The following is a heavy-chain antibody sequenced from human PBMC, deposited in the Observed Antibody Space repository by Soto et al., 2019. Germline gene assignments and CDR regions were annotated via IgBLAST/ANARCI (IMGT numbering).Heavy chain of an antibody. J-gene: IGHJ5*02. CDR2: IYPGDSDT. CDR3: GRLLSGWSGGDP. V-gene: IGHV5-51*01. CDR1: VYNFTNYW. D-gene: IGHD6-19*01. Sequence: PGESLKISCKGSVYNFTNYWIHWVRQMPGKCLEWMGIIYPGDSDTXXSPSFQGXXTISAYKSISTXYLQWXSLKASDSAMYYCGRLLSGWSGGDPWRQGTLVTDSS.